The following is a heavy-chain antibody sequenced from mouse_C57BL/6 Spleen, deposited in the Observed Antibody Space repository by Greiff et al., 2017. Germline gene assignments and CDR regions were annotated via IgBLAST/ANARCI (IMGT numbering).Heavy chain of an antibody. V-gene: IGHV5-17*01. Sequence: EVQGVESGGGLVKPGGSLKLSCAASGFTFSDYGMHWVRQAPEKGLEWVAYISSGRSTIYYADTVKGRFTISRDNAKNTLFLQLTSLSSEDRAMYYGARRITTVVEYAMDYWGQGTAVPVSS. CDR2: ISSGRSTI. J-gene: IGHJ4*01. CDR3: ARRITTVVEYAMDY. CDR1: GFTFSDYG. D-gene: IGHD1-1*01.